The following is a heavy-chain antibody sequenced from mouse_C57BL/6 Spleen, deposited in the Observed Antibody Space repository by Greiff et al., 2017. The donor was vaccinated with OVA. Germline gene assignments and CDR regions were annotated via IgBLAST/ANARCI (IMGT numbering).Heavy chain of an antibody. CDR1: GYSFTDYN. CDR3: SSVYYGSSYHWYFDV. Sequence: EVQLQQSGPELVKPGASVKISCKASGYSFTDYNMNWVKQSHGKSLEWIGVIHHNFGPPRSNQKFKGKATLTADQSASTSYMQLNSLTSADSSVYYWSSVYYGSSYHWYFDVWGTGTSVTVSS. V-gene: IGHV1-39*01. CDR2: IHHNFGPP. D-gene: IGHD1-1*01. J-gene: IGHJ1*03.